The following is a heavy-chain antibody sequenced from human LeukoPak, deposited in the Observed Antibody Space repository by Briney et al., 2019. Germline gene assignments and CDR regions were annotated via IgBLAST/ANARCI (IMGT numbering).Heavy chain of an antibody. V-gene: IGHV1-24*01. CDR1: GYTLTELS. Sequence: ASVKVSCKVSGYTLTELSMHWVRQAPGKGLEWMGGFDPEDGETIYAQKFQGRVTMTEDTSTDTAYMELSSLRSEDTAVYYCARGPGYDSSGYYSLDIWGQGTKVTVSS. CDR3: ARGPGYDSSGYYSLDI. J-gene: IGHJ3*02. CDR2: FDPEDGET. D-gene: IGHD3-22*01.